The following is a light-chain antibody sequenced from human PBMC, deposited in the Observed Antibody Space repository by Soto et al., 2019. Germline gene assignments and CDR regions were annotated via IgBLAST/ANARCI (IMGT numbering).Light chain of an antibody. CDR1: ESVSHY. CDR2: DAS. CDR3: QHRDNWSYI. Sequence: EIVLTQSPATLSLSPGERATLSCRASESVSHYVAWYQQKPGQAPRLLIYDASTRATGIPARFSGSGSGTDYTLSIRSLEAEDFAVYYCQHRDNWSYIFGQGTKLE. V-gene: IGKV3-11*01. J-gene: IGKJ2*01.